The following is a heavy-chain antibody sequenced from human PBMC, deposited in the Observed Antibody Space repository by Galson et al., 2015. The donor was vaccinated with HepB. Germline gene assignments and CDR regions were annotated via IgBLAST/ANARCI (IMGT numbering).Heavy chain of an antibody. V-gene: IGHV3-30-3*01. Sequence: SLRLSCAASGFTFSSYAMHWVRQAPGKGLEWVAVISYDGSNKYYADSVKGRFTISRDNSKNTLYLQMNSLRAEDTAVYYCARVGPPGYCTNGVCPHLTTDYYYMDVWGKGTTVTVSS. CDR1: GFTFSSYA. CDR2: ISYDGSNK. J-gene: IGHJ6*03. D-gene: IGHD2-8*01. CDR3: ARVGPPGYCTNGVCPHLTTDYYYMDV.